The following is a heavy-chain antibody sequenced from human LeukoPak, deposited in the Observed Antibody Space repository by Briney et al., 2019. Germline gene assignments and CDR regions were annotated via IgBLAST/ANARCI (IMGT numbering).Heavy chain of an antibody. J-gene: IGHJ4*02. Sequence: SETLSLTCTVSGGSISSGGYYWSWIRQPPGKGLEWIGYIYHSGSTYYNPSLKSRVTISVDRSKNQFSLKLSSVTAADTAVYYCARLKRLLWFGEPQNGYYFDYWGQGTLVTVSS. D-gene: IGHD3-10*01. V-gene: IGHV4-30-2*01. CDR1: GGSISSGGYY. CDR2: IYHSGST. CDR3: ARLKRLLWFGEPQNGYYFDY.